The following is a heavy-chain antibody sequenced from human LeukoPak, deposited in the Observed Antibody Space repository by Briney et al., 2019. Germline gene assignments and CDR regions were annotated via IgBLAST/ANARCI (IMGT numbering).Heavy chain of an antibody. Sequence: GGSLRFSCAASGFTFSSYWMSWVRQAPGKGLEWVSAISGSGGSTYYADSVKGRFTISRDNSKNTLYLQMNSLRAEDTAVYYCAKCDEWLVPTYFDYWGQGTLVTVSS. V-gene: IGHV3-23*01. CDR3: AKCDEWLVPTYFDY. CDR1: GFTFSSYW. D-gene: IGHD6-19*01. CDR2: ISGSGGST. J-gene: IGHJ4*02.